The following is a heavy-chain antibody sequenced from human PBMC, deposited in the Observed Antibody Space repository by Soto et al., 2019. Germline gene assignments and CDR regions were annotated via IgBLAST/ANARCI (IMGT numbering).Heavy chain of an antibody. CDR2: ISSSSSYI. CDR3: ARDQPGYSYGYGLGY. Sequence: EVQLVESGGGLVKPGGSLRLSCAASGFTFSSYSMNWVRQAPGKGLEWVSSISSSSSYIYYADSVKGRFTISRDNAKNSLYVQKNSLRGEDRAVYYWARDQPGYSYGYGLGYWGQGTLVTVSS. V-gene: IGHV3-21*01. D-gene: IGHD5-18*01. CDR1: GFTFSSYS. J-gene: IGHJ4*02.